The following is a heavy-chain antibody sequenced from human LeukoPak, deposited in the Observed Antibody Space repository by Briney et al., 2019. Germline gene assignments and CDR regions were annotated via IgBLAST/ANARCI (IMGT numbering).Heavy chain of an antibody. J-gene: IGHJ4*02. V-gene: IGHV1-69*05. Sequence: SVKVSCKASGGTFSSYAISWVRQAPGQGLEWMGRTIPIFGTANYAQKFQGRVTITTDESTSTAYMELSSLRSEDTAVYYCASVPDILTGYYDYWGQGTLATVSS. CDR2: TIPIFGTA. D-gene: IGHD3-9*01. CDR3: ASVPDILTGYYDY. CDR1: GGTFSSYA.